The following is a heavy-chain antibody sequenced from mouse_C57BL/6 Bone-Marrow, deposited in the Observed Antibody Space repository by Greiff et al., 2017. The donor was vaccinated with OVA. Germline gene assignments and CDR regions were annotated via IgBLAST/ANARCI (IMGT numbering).Heavy chain of an antibody. CDR3: ARPRASSYFDD. V-gene: IGHV1-64*01. J-gene: IGHJ2*01. CDR1: GYTFTSYW. Sequence: QVQLQQPGAELVKPGASVKLSCKASGYTFTSYWMHWVKQRPGQGLEWIGMIHPNSGSTNYNEKFKSKATLTVDKSSSTAYMQLSSLTSEDSAVYYCARPRASSYFDDWGQGTTLTVSS. CDR2: IHPNSGST.